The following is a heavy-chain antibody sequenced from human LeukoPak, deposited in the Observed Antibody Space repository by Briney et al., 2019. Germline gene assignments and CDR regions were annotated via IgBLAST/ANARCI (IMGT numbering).Heavy chain of an antibody. CDR2: INPNSGGT. Sequence: ASVKVSCKASGYTFTGYYMHWVRQAPGQGLEWMGWINPNSGGTNYAQKFQGRVTMTRGTSISTAYMELSRLRSDDTAVYYCARGERITMIVVAVGAFDIWGQGTMVTVSS. D-gene: IGHD3-22*01. J-gene: IGHJ3*02. V-gene: IGHV1-2*02. CDR3: ARGERITMIVVAVGAFDI. CDR1: GYTFTGYY.